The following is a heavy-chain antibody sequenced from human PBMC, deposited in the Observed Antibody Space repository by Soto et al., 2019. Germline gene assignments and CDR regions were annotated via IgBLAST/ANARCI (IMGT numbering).Heavy chain of an antibody. D-gene: IGHD5-18*01. V-gene: IGHV3-30*18. J-gene: IGHJ4*02. CDR1: GFTFSSYG. CDR3: AKDTKDCGYSYPNTLDY. CDR2: ISYDGSNK. Sequence: QVQLVESGGGVVQPGRSLRLSCAASGFTFSSYGMHWVRQAPGKGLEWVAVISYDGSNKYYADSVKGRFTISRDNSKNTLYLQMNSLRAEDTAVYYCAKDTKDCGYSYPNTLDYWGQGTLVTVSS.